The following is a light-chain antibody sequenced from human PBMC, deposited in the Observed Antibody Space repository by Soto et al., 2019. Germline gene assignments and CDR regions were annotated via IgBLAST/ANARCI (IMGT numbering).Light chain of an antibody. J-gene: IGKJ1*01. CDR2: KAS. CDR3: QQSYVLPRT. Sequence: DIQMTQSPSTLSASVGDRVTITCRASQSISTWLAWYQQEPGKAPKLLIHKASSLQSGVPSRFSGSGSGTDFTLTISSLHPDDFATYFCQQSYVLPRTFGQGTKVEI. CDR1: QSISTW. V-gene: IGKV1-5*03.